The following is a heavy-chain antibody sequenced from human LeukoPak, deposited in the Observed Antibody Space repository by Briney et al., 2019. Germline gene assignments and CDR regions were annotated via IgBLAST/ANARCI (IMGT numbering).Heavy chain of an antibody. J-gene: IGHJ4*02. CDR1: GFTFSSYG. V-gene: IGHV3-30*03. D-gene: IGHD3-22*01. CDR3: ASGPHDSSYLDD. CDR2: ISYDGSNI. Sequence: GRSLRLSCAASGFTFSSYGMHWVRQAPGKGLEWVAVISYDGSNIYYADSVKGRFTIPSDNSKNPLYLQMNSLRAEDTAVYHCASGPHDSSYLDDWGQGTLVTVSS.